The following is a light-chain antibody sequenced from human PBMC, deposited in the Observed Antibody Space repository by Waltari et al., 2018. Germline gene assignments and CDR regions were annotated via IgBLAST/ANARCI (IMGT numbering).Light chain of an antibody. Sequence: SFELTQPSSVSVSPGQTASIACSGDHLGSKWTSWSHQKAGQSPVLVIYADSERPSGVPGRFSAARSGDTVTLNISGTQDLDEADYYCQTWDSNIFVFGPGTKVTVL. CDR1: HLGSKW. CDR3: QTWDSNIFV. V-gene: IGLV3-1*01. J-gene: IGLJ1*01. CDR2: ADS.